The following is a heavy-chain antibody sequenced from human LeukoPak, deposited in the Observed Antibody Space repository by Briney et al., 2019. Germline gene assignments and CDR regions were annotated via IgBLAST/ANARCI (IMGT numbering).Heavy chain of an antibody. CDR2: IYSGGST. D-gene: IGHD1-26*01. V-gene: IGHV3-66*01. CDR3: VGSYYLQRIDY. Sequence: PGGSLRLSCAASGFIVSSNYMSWVRQAPGKGLEWVSVIYSGGSTYYADSVKGRFTISRDNSKNTLYLQMNSLRAEDTAVYYCVGSYYLQRIDYWGQGNLVTVSS. J-gene: IGHJ4*02. CDR1: GFIVSSNY.